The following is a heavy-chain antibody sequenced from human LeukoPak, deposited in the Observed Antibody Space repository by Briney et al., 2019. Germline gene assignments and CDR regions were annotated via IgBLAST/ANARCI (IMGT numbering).Heavy chain of an antibody. CDR3: ARDGGVSTSDY. D-gene: IGHD3-16*01. Sequence: GGSLRLSCAASGFTFSSYSMNWVRQAPGKGLEWVSSISSSSYIYYADSVKGRFTISRDNAKNSLYLQMNSLRAEDTAVYYCARDGGVSTSDYWGQGTLVTVSS. J-gene: IGHJ4*02. CDR2: ISSSSYI. V-gene: IGHV3-21*01. CDR1: GFTFSSYS.